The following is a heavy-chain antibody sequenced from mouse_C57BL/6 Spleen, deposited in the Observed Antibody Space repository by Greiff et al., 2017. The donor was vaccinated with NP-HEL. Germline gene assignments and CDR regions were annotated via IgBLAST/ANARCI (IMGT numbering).Heavy chain of an antibody. V-gene: IGHV1-52*01. CDR1: GYTFTSYW. Sequence: QVQLQQPGAELVRPGSSVKLSCKASGYTFTSYWMHWVKQRPIQGLEWIGNIDPSDSETHYNQKFKDKATLTVDKSSSTAYLQLSSLPSEDSAVYYCERHGWDDYAMEYWGQGTSVTVSS. CDR3: ERHGWDDYAMEY. J-gene: IGHJ4*01. D-gene: IGHD4-1*01. CDR2: IDPSDSET.